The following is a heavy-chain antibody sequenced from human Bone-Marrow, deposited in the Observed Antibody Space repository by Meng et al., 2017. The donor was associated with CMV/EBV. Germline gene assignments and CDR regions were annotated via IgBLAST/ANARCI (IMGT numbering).Heavy chain of an antibody. Sequence: GGSLRLSCAASGFTFGDYAMHWVRQVPGKGLEWVSGISWSSDAIGYAASVKGRFTMSRDNAKNSIYLQMNSLRPEDTAFYYCAKDPSSLGNTWYGDWYFDLWGRGTRVTGSS. V-gene: IGHV3-9*01. D-gene: IGHD6-13*01. J-gene: IGHJ2*01. CDR3: AKDPSSLGNTWYGDWYFDL. CDR2: ISWSSDAI. CDR1: GFTFGDYA.